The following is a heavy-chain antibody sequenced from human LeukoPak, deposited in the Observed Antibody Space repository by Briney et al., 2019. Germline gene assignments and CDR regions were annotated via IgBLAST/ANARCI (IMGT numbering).Heavy chain of an antibody. J-gene: IGHJ2*01. Sequence: GGSLRLSCAASGFTFSSYAMSWVRQAPGKGLEWVSAISGSGGSTYYADSVKGRFTISRDNSKNTLYLQMNSLRAEDTAVYYCARGGRDYDSSGYRRGFDLWGRGTLVTVSS. V-gene: IGHV3-23*01. D-gene: IGHD3-22*01. CDR3: ARGGRDYDSSGYRRGFDL. CDR1: GFTFSSYA. CDR2: ISGSGGST.